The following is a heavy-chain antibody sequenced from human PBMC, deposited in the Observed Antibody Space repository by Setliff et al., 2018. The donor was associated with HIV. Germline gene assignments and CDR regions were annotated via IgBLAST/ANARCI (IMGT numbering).Heavy chain of an antibody. CDR3: ARGDWYDFFDY. Sequence: SETLSLTCTVSGDSITSHYWSWIRQPPGKGLEWIGYIYYTGSTTYNPSLKSRVTMSGDTSKNQFSLKLSSVTAADTAVYYCARGDWYDFFDYWGQGTLVTVSS. J-gene: IGHJ4*02. D-gene: IGHD6-19*01. CDR1: GDSITSHY. V-gene: IGHV4-59*08. CDR2: IYYTGST.